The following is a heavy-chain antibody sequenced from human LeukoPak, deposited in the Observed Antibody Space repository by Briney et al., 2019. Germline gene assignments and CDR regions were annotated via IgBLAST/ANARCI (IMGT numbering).Heavy chain of an antibody. CDR2: IIPIFGTA. D-gene: IGHD3-3*01. CDR3: ASTYYDFWSGFAGSYYFDY. Sequence: SVKVSCKASGGTFSSYAISWVRQAPGQGLEWMGGIIPIFGTANYAQKFQGRVTITADESTSTAYMELSSLRSEDTAVYYCASTYYDFWSGFAGSYYFDYWGQGTLVTVSS. V-gene: IGHV1-69*13. J-gene: IGHJ4*02. CDR1: GGTFSSYA.